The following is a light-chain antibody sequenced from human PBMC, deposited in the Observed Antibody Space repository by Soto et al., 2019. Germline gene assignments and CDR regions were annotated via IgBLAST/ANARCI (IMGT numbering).Light chain of an antibody. V-gene: IGKV1-39*01. CDR2: AAS. CDR3: QQTYSTPYT. J-gene: IGKJ2*01. CDR1: QSITSY. Sequence: DIQMTQSPSSLSASVGDRVTITCRASQSITSYFNWYQQRPGKAPKLLIYAASSLQSAVPSRFSGSGSGTDFTLTISSLQPEDFATYHCQQTYSTPYTFGQGTKLEIK.